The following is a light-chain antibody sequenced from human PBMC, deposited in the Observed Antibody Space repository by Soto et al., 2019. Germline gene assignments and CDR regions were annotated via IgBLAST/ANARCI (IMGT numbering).Light chain of an antibody. V-gene: IGKV3-20*01. Sequence: EVVLTQSPGTLSLSPGERATLSCRASQSVSSSFLAWYQQKPGQAPRLLIHAASTGATGIPARFRGSGSGTDFTLTISSLEPEDSAVYYCQQYGSSGTFGQGTKVDIK. CDR1: QSVSSSF. CDR3: QQYGSSGT. J-gene: IGKJ1*01. CDR2: AAS.